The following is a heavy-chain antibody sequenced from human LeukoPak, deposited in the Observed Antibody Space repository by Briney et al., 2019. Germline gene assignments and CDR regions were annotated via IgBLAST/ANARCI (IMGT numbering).Heavy chain of an antibody. Sequence: SLRLSXXXSGXXFSSYSMNWVRQAPGKGLEWVSSITSSSAYIYYADSVRGRFTISRDNAKNSLYLQMNSLRAEDTAVYYCARGEQQLDYWGQGALVTVSS. CDR2: ITSSSAYI. CDR3: ARGEQQLDY. V-gene: IGHV3-21*01. CDR1: GXXFSSYS. J-gene: IGHJ4*02. D-gene: IGHD6-13*01.